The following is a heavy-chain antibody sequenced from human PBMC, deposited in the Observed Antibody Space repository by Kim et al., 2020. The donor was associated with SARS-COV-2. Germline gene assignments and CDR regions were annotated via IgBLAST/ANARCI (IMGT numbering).Heavy chain of an antibody. CDR3: ARAGITVTTGWFDP. CDR1: GFTFSSYS. CDR2: ISSSSSYI. J-gene: IGHJ5*02. Sequence: GGSLRLSCAASGFTFSSYSMNWVRQAPGKGLEWVSSISSSSSYIYYADSVKGRFTISRDNAKNSLYLQMNSLRAEDTAVYYCARAGITVTTGWFDPWGQGTLVTFSS. D-gene: IGHD1-20*01. V-gene: IGHV3-21*01.